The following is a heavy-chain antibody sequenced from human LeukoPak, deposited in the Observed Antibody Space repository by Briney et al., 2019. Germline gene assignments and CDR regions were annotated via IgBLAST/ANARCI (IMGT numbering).Heavy chain of an antibody. D-gene: IGHD2-21*02. J-gene: IGHJ4*02. V-gene: IGHV3-23*01. Sequence: GGSLRLSCAVSTFTFSSIDMGWVRQAPGKGLEGVSAISGSCRSSYYADSVKGRYTISRDNSKNTLYLQMNSLRAEDTAVYYCARLPHIVVVTASHFDYWGQGTLVTVSS. CDR2: ISGSCRSS. CDR1: TFTFSSID. CDR3: ARLPHIVVVTASHFDY.